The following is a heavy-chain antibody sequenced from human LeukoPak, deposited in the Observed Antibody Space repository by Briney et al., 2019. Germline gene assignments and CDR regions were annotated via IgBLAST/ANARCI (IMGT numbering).Heavy chain of an antibody. V-gene: IGHV3-74*03. J-gene: IGHJ3*02. CDR3: ARVIVGGMRAFDM. CDR1: GVTLTNYW. CDR2: IDGDGTT. Sequence: GGSLRLSCAASGVTLTNYWMHWVRQAPGKGLVWVSRIDGDGTTKYADSVRGRFTISRDNAKKTLYLQMNGLRAEDMAVYYCARVIVGGMRAFDMWGQGTMVTVSS. D-gene: IGHD1-26*01.